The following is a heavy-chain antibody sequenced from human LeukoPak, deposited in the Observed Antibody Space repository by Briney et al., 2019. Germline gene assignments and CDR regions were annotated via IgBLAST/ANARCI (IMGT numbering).Heavy chain of an antibody. Sequence: ASVKVSCKASGYTFTSYGISWGRQAPGQGLEWMAWISAYSGNTNYAQNLQGRVTLTTETSTSTAYMELRSLRSDDTAVYYCARDVWPYCGRPNCYLVSDPWGQGTLVTVSS. D-gene: IGHD2-2*01. CDR2: ISAYSGNT. CDR1: GYTFTSYG. J-gene: IGHJ5*02. CDR3: ARDVWPYCGRPNCYLVSDP. V-gene: IGHV1-18*01.